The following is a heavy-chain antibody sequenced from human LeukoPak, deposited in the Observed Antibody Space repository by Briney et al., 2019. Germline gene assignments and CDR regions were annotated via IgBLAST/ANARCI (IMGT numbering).Heavy chain of an antibody. V-gene: IGHV4-30-4*08. CDR2: IYYSGST. CDR1: GGSFSSGSYY. J-gene: IGHJ6*02. CDR3: AREIKSYYYYGMDV. Sequence: SETLSLTCTVSGGSFSSGSYYWSWIRQPPGKGLEWIGYIYYSGSTYYNPSLKSRVTISVDTSKNQFSLKLSSVTAADTAVYYCAREIKSYYYYGMDVWGQGTTVTVSS.